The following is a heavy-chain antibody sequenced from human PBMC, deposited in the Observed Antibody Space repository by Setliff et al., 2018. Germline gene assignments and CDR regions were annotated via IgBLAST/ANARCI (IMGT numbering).Heavy chain of an antibody. J-gene: IGHJ4*02. CDR2: IYHDGNP. CDR1: GGSISSYY. V-gene: IGHV4-59*12. D-gene: IGHD3-16*01. Sequence: SETLSLTCTVSGGSISSYYWSWIRQPPGKGLEWIGEIYHDGNPIYNPSAVHYTPSLKSRVSISVDKSKNQFSLKLTSVTAADTAVYYCARGGGGYHSDFWGPGILVTVSS. CDR3: ARGGGGYHSDF.